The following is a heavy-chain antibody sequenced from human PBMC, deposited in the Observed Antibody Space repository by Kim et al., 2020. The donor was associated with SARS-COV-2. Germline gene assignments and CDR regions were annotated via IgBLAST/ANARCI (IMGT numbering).Heavy chain of an antibody. V-gene: IGHV1-3*01. CDR1: GYTFTSYA. J-gene: IGHJ5*02. CDR2: INAGNGNT. D-gene: IGHD3-10*01. Sequence: ASVKVSCKASGYTFTSYAMHWVRQAPGQRLEWMGWINAGNGNTKYSQKFQGRVTITRDTSASTAYMELSSLRSEDTAVYYCARPYGSGTPPGYWFDPWGQGTLVTVSS. CDR3: ARPYGSGTPPGYWFDP.